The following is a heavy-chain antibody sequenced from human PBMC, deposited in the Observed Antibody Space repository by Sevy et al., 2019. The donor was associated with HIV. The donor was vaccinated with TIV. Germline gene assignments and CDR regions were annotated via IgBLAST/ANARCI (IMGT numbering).Heavy chain of an antibody. CDR1: GFTFSSYG. D-gene: IGHD3-10*01. V-gene: IGHV3-33*01. CDR3: ARDKLLPFTVTMVRGALSYYFDS. Sequence: GGSLRLSCAASGFTFSSYGMHWVRQAPGNGLEWVAVIWYDGSSKYYADSVKGRFTGSRENSKNTLYLQMKSLRAGDTAVYYCARDKLLPFTVTMVRGALSYYFDSWGQGTLVTVSS. J-gene: IGHJ4*02. CDR2: IWYDGSSK.